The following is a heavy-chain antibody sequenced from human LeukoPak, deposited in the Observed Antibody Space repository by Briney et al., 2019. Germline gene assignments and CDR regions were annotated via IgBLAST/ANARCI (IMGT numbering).Heavy chain of an antibody. CDR2: IDTDGGGT. V-gene: IGHV3-64D*09. Sequence: GGSLRLSCSGSGRTISTYATHWVRKAPGKGPEYVSAIDTDGGGTYYADSVKGRFTISRDKSKNTLYLQMRSLRAEGTAVYYCMTRDTSGYWGQGTLVTVSS. CDR1: GRTISTYA. D-gene: IGHD3-10*01. CDR3: MTRDTSGY. J-gene: IGHJ4*02.